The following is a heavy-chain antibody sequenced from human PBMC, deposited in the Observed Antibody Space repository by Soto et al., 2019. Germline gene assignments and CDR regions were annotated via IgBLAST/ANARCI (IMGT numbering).Heavy chain of an antibody. V-gene: IGHV1-3*01. CDR3: ARGPLDYDYVWGSYRYGWFDP. CDR2: INAGNGNT. CDR1: GYTFTSYA. Sequence: QVQLVQSGAEVKKPGASVKVSCKASGYTFTSYAMHWVRQAPGQRLEWMGWINAGNGNTKYSQKFQGRVTITRDTSASTAYMELSSLRSEDTGVYYCARGPLDYDYVWGSYRYGWFDPWGQGTLVTVSS. J-gene: IGHJ5*02. D-gene: IGHD3-16*02.